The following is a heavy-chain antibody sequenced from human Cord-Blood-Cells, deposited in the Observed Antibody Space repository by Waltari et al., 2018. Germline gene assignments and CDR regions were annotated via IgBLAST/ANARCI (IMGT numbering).Heavy chain of an antibody. Sequence: QLQLQESGPGLVKPSETLSLTCTVSGGSISSSSYYWGWIRQPPGKGLEWIGSIYYSGSTYYNPSLKSRVTISVDTSKNQFSLKLSSVTAADTAVYHCARQGRRDAFDIWGQGTMVTVSS. V-gene: IGHV4-39*01. CDR3: ARQGRRDAFDI. CDR1: GGSISSSSYY. CDR2: IYYSGST. J-gene: IGHJ3*02.